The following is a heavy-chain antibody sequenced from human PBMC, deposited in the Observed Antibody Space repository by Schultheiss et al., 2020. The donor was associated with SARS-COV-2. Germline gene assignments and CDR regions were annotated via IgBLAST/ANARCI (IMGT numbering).Heavy chain of an antibody. J-gene: IGHJ4*02. CDR2: IYSCGST. V-gene: IGHV3-53*01. CDR1: GFTFDDYA. CDR3: ARDPIEQQLAHYFDY. Sequence: GGSLRLSCAASGFTFDDYAMHWVRQAPGKGLEWVSVIYSCGSTYYADSVKGRFTISRDNSKNTLYLQMNSLRAEDTAVYYCARDPIEQQLAHYFDYWGQGTLVTVSS. D-gene: IGHD6-13*01.